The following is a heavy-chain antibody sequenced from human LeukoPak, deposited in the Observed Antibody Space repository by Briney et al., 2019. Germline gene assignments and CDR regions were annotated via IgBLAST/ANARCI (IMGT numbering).Heavy chain of an antibody. V-gene: IGHV4-39*01. CDR1: GASISSSTYY. Sequence: SETLSLTCTVSGASISSSTYYWGWIRQPLGKGLEWIGCIYETGSTYYKSSLKSRVTISVDTSKNQFPLKLSSVTAADTAVYYCARHSGSGYYFYFYTMDVWGQGATVTVSS. CDR2: IYETGST. D-gene: IGHD2-15*01. CDR3: ARHSGSGYYFYFYTMDV. J-gene: IGHJ6*01.